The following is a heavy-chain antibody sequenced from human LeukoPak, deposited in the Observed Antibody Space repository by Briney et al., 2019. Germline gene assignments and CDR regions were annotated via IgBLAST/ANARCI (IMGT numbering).Heavy chain of an antibody. CDR1: GGSISSVSYY. J-gene: IGHJ4*02. CDR2: LYYSGST. D-gene: IGHD6-13*01. V-gene: IGHV4-39*01. CDR3: ARRSAGNHRNLNFDF. Sequence: PSETLSLTRTVSGGSISSVSYYWGWIRQPPGKGLEWIGNLYYSGSTYYNPSLKSRVTISVDTSKNQFSLKLSSVTAADTAVYYCARRSAGNHRNLNFDFWGQGTLVTVSS.